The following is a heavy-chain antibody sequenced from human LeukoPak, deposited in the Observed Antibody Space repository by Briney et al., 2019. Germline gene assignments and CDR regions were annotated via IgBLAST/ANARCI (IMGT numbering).Heavy chain of an antibody. CDR2: ISAYNGNT. V-gene: IGHV1-18*01. D-gene: IGHD1-14*01. CDR3: ARASGKSSDAFDI. Sequence: ASVKVSCXASGYTFTSYGLIWVRQAHGQGLEWMGWISAYNGNTNYAQRLQGRVTMTTDTSTSTAYMELRSLRSDDTAVFYCARASGKSSDAFDIWGQGTMVTVSS. J-gene: IGHJ3*02. CDR1: GYTFTSYG.